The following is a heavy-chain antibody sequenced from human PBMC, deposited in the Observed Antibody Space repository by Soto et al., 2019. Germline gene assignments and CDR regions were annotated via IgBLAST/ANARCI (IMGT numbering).Heavy chain of an antibody. D-gene: IGHD6-13*01. Sequence: ASVKVSCKASGYTFTSHGFTWVRQAPGQGLEWVGWISIYNGNTHYAQKFQGRLTLTTDTSTSTAYMELRSLTSDDTAVYFCARSRMAPAPVDFWGQGTLVTVSS. CDR3: ARSRMAPAPVDF. CDR1: GYTFTSHG. J-gene: IGHJ4*02. CDR2: ISIYNGNT. V-gene: IGHV1-18*04.